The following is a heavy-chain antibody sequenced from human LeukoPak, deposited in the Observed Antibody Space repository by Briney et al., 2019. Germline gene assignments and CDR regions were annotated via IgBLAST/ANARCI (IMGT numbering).Heavy chain of an antibody. CDR2: ISYSGNT. CDR1: GGSISSGSYY. D-gene: IGHD5-24*01. V-gene: IGHV4-39*01. J-gene: IGHJ4*02. CDR3: TRGGGWLIDF. Sequence: PSETLSLTCTVSGGSISSGSYYWGWIRQPPGKGLEWIGSISYSGNTYYNPSLKSRVTISVDTSKNQFSLTLSSVTAADTAVYFCTRGGGWLIDFWGRGTLVTVSS.